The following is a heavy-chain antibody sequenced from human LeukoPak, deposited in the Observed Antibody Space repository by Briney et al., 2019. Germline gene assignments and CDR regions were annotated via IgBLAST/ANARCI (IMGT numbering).Heavy chain of an antibody. CDR1: GFTFSNYW. Sequence: GGSLRLSCAASGFTFSNYWMTWVRQAPGQGLEWVANIKQHGSEKYYVDSVKGRLTISRDNAKNSLYLQMNSLRAEDTAVYYCARDPYMITFGGVIPPGYFDYWGQGTLVTVSS. V-gene: IGHV3-7*01. D-gene: IGHD3-16*02. CDR2: IKQHGSEK. CDR3: ARDPYMITFGGVIPPGYFDY. J-gene: IGHJ4*02.